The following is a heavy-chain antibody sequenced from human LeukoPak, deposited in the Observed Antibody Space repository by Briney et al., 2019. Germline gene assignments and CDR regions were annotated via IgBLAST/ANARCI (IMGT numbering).Heavy chain of an antibody. CDR1: GGSISSGDYY. CDR3: ARAHDYGDHYYFDY. Sequence: PSETLSLTCTVSGGSISSGDYYWSWIRQPPGKGLEWIGYIYYSGSTYYNPSLKSRVTISVDTSKNQSSLKLSSVTAADTAVYYCARAHDYGDHYYFDYWGQGTLVTVSS. J-gene: IGHJ4*02. D-gene: IGHD4-17*01. CDR2: IYYSGST. V-gene: IGHV4-30-4*01.